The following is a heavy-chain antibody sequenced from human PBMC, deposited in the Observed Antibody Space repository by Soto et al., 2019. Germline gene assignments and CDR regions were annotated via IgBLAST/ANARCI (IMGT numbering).Heavy chain of an antibody. CDR2: IIPIFGTA. V-gene: IGHV1-69*06. J-gene: IGHJ6*02. CDR1: GGTFSSYA. Sequence: QVQLVQSGAEVKKPGSSVKVSCKASGGTFSSYAISWVRQAPGQGLEWMGGIIPIFGTANYAQKFLGRVTITADKSTSTAYMELSSLRAEDTAVYYCASMLGYCSSTSCYNGYYGMDVWGQGTTVTVSS. CDR3: ASMLGYCSSTSCYNGYYGMDV. D-gene: IGHD2-2*02.